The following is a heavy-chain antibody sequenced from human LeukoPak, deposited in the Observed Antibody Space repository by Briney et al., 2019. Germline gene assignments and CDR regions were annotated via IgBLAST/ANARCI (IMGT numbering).Heavy chain of an antibody. V-gene: IGHV3-21*01. CDR3: ARDPPGTGDFDY. CDR1: GFTFSSYS. D-gene: IGHD3-10*01. J-gene: IGHJ4*02. Sequence: GGSLRLSCAASGFTFSSYSMNWVHQAPGKGLEWVSSISSSSSYIYYADSVKGRFTISRDNAKNSLYLQMNSLRAEDTAVYYCARDPPGTGDFDYWGQGTLVTVSS. CDR2: ISSSSSYI.